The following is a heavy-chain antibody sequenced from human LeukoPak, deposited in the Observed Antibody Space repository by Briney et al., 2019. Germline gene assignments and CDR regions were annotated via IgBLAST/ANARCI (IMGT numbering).Heavy chain of an antibody. V-gene: IGHV4-34*01. D-gene: IGHD1-26*01. CDR2: INHSGST. CDR1: GGSFSGYY. J-gene: IGHJ4*02. CDR3: ARDGSGSYYVPPYFDY. Sequence: SETLSLTCAVYGGSFSGYYWSWIRQPPGKGLEWIGEINHSGSTNYNPSLKSRVTISVDTSKNQFSLKLSSVTAADTAVYYCARDGSGSYYVPPYFDYWGQGTLVTVSS.